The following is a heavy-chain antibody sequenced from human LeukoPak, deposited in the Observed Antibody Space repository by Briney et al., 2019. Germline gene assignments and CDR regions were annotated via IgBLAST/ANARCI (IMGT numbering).Heavy chain of an antibody. CDR3: ARDTRGGFGNDAFDI. D-gene: IGHD3-10*01. V-gene: IGHV4-59*01. Sequence: SETLSLTCTVSGGSISSYYWSWIRQPPGKGLEWIGYIYYSGSTNYNPSLKSRVTISVDTSKNQFSLKLSSVTAADTAVYYCARDTRGGFGNDAFDIWGQGTMVTDSS. CDR2: IYYSGST. J-gene: IGHJ3*02. CDR1: GGSISSYY.